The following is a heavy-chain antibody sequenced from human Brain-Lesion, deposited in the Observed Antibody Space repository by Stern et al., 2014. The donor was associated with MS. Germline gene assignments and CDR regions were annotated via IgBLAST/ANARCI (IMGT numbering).Heavy chain of an antibody. V-gene: IGHV4-39*01. J-gene: IGHJ3*01. CDR1: GGSVSSNRYY. CDR3: GRAGLDDTFDV. Sequence: VHLVESGPGLVKPSETLSLTCSISGGSVSSNRYYWGWIRQPPGKGLEWIGIIYYSGATFYNPSLKSRVSISRDTSKNQFSLSLSSVTAADTAVYYCGRAGLDDTFDVWGQGTMVTVSS. CDR2: IYYSGAT. D-gene: IGHD3/OR15-3a*01.